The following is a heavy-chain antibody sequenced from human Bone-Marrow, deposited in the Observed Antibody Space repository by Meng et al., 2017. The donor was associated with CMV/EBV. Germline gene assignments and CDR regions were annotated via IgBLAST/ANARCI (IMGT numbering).Heavy chain of an antibody. V-gene: IGHV6-1*01. CDR3: ARTSYGYDY. D-gene: IGHD5-18*01. CDR1: GDGVSSNSAA. J-gene: IGHJ4*02. CDR2: TYYRSKWYN. Sequence: LPQPGQRMVKPHQHVHTTFAFTGDGVSSNSAAWNWIRQSPSRGLEWLGRTYYRSKWYNDYAVSVKSRITINPDTSKNQFSLQLNSVTPEDTAVYYCARTSYGYDYWGQGTLVTVSS.